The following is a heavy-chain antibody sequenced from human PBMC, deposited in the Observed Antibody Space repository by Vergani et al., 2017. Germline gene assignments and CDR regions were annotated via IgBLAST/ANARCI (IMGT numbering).Heavy chain of an antibody. J-gene: IGHJ4*02. CDR1: GFTFDNYA. Sequence: EVHLLESGGGLIQPGGSLRISCAASGFTFDNYAMTWVRQAPGKGLQWVSGISGSGSSKFYEDSLKGRFTISRDNSKNTLSLQMNSLTAEDTAIYYCAGPQGTGAYYYGGFDYWGQGILVTVSS. CDR2: ISGSGSSK. CDR3: AGPQGTGAYYYGGFDY. D-gene: IGHD3-22*01. V-gene: IGHV3-23*01.